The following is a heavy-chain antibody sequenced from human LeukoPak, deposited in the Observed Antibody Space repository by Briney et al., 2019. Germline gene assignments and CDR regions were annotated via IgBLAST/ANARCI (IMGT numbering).Heavy chain of an antibody. D-gene: IGHD2-8*02. J-gene: IGHJ4*02. CDR3: ASRHCSGENCYAGPLDF. CDR1: GFTFSSYA. V-gene: IGHV3-23*01. Sequence: PGGSQRLSCAASGFTFSSYAMSWVRQAPGKGLEWVSAISGSGGSTYHADSVKGRFTVSSDVNNLRGEDTAVYYCASRHCSGENCYAGPLDFWGQGIQVTVSS. CDR2: ISGSGGST.